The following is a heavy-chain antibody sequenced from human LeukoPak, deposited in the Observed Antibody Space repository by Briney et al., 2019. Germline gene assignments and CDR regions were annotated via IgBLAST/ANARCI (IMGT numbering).Heavy chain of an antibody. CDR2: IKQDGTEK. Sequence: HTGESLRLSCAASGFTFTTHWMSWVRQAPGKGLEWVANIKQDGTEKYYVDSVKGRFTISRDNAKNSLYLQMNSLRAEDTAVYYCARGRYCSGGSCYGPYYYYYMDVWGKGTTVTVSS. V-gene: IGHV3-7*01. CDR1: GFTFTTHW. CDR3: ARGRYCSGGSCYGPYYYYYMDV. J-gene: IGHJ6*03. D-gene: IGHD2-15*01.